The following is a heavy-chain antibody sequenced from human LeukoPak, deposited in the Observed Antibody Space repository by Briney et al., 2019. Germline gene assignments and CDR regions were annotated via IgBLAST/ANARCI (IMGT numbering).Heavy chain of an antibody. Sequence: SQTLSLTCAISGDSVSSNSAAWNWIRQSPSRGLEWLGRTFYRSKWYNDYPLSVKSRITINADTSKNQFSLQLNSVTPGDTAVYYCAREEWELLSQWGQGTLVTVSS. CDR3: AREEWELLSQ. D-gene: IGHD1-26*01. V-gene: IGHV6-1*01. CDR2: TFYRSKWYN. J-gene: IGHJ4*02. CDR1: GDSVSSNSAA.